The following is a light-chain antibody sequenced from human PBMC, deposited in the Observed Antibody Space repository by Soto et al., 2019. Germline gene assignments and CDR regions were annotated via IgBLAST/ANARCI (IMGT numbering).Light chain of an antibody. V-gene: IGKV1D-16*01. Sequence: DVQMTQSPSSLSASVGDRVTITCRASQDINSYLAWYQQKPGNAPKSLIYAASSLQTGVPSRFSGSESGPDFTLTINHLQPEDSATSSCKQYTIFPLTFGGGTKVEIK. CDR2: AAS. CDR3: KQYTIFPLT. CDR1: QDINSY. J-gene: IGKJ4*01.